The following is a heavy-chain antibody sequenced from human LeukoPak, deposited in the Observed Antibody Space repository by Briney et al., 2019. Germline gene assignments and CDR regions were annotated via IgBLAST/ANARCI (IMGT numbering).Heavy chain of an antibody. CDR3: ARGYYYDSSGYRGLPYYYYYGMDV. V-gene: IGHV4-30-4*01. Sequence: SETLSLTCTVSGGSISSGDYYWSWIRQPPGKGLEWIGYIYYSGSTYYNPSLKSRVTISVDTSMNQFSLKLSSVTAADTAVYYCARGYYYDSSGYRGLPYYYYYGMDVWGQGTTVTVSS. CDR2: IYYSGST. CDR1: GGSISSGDYY. J-gene: IGHJ6*02. D-gene: IGHD3-22*01.